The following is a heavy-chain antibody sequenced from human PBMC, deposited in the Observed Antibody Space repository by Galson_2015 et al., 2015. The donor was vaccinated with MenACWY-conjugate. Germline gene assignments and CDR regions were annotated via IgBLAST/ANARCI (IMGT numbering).Heavy chain of an antibody. CDR1: GFTFSSYA. D-gene: IGHD5-18*01. CDR3: AKGGLPAPGNVDTAMVYLVY. CDR2: ISGSGGST. J-gene: IGHJ4*02. V-gene: IGHV3-23*01. Sequence: SLRLSCAASGFTFSSYAMSWVRQAPGKGLEWVSAISGSGGSTYYADSVKGRFTISRDNSKNTLYLQMNSLRAEDTAVYYCAKGGLPAPGNVDTAMVYLVYWGQGTLVTVSS.